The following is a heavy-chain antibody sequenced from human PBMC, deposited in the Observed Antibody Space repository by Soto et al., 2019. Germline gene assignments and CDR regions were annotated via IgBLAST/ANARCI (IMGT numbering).Heavy chain of an antibody. D-gene: IGHD3-22*01. Sequence: QVPLVQSGAEVKKPGSSVKVSCKASGGTFSSYAISWVRQAPGQGLNGMGGIIPSFGTANYAQKFKGRVPITADESTSTAYMELSSLRSEDTAVYYCASHDSSGYYPFDYWGQGTLVTVSS. V-gene: IGHV1-69*01. CDR2: IIPSFGTA. CDR1: GGTFSSYA. J-gene: IGHJ4*02. CDR3: ASHDSSGYYPFDY.